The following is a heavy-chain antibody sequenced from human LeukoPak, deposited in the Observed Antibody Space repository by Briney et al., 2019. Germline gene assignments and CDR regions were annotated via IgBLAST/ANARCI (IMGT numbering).Heavy chain of an antibody. CDR1: GFTFSSYS. CDR3: ARESPPYYYDSSGYGAFDI. Sequence: GGTLRLSCAASGFTFSSYSMNWVRQAPGKGLEWVSSISSSSSYIYYADSVKGRFTISRDNAKNSLYLQMNSLRAEDTALYYCARESPPYYYDSSGYGAFDIWGQGTMVTVSS. CDR2: ISSSSSYI. J-gene: IGHJ3*02. V-gene: IGHV3-21*04. D-gene: IGHD3-22*01.